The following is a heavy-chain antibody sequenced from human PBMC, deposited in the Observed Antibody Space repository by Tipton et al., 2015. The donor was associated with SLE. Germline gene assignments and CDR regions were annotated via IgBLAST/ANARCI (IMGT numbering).Heavy chain of an antibody. D-gene: IGHD1-26*01. CDR3: ARDRGGSYGY. J-gene: IGHJ4*02. Sequence: SLRLSCAASGFTFSSYSMNWVRQAPGKGLAWVSSISSSSSYIYYADSVKGRFTISRDNAKNSLYLQMNSLRAEDTAVYYCARDRGGSYGYWGQGTLVTVSS. V-gene: IGHV3-21*01. CDR2: ISSSSSYI. CDR1: GFTFSSYS.